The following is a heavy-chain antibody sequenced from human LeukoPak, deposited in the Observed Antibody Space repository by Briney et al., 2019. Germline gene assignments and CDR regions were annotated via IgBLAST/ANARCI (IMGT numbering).Heavy chain of an antibody. D-gene: IGHD3-10*01. CDR3: ARKADFGDPNPAYYYYGMDV. CDR1: GDSVSSNSAA. V-gene: IGHV6-1*01. Sequence: SQTLSLTCAISGDSVSSNSAAWNWIRQSPSRGLEWLGRTYYRSKWYNDYAVSVKSRITINPDTSKNQFSLQLNSVTPEDTAVYYCARKADFGDPNPAYYYYGMDVWGQGTTVTVSS. J-gene: IGHJ6*02. CDR2: TYYRSKWYN.